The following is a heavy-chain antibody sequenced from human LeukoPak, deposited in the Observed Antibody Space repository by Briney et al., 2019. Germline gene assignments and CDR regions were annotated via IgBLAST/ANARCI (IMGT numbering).Heavy chain of an antibody. Sequence: GGSLRLSCAASGFIFSSYAMSWVRQAPGKGLEWISAISGGGAATYYADSVKGRFTISRDKSKNTLYLQMNSLRAEDTAVYYCAKGNAAAPFDYWGQGTLVTVSS. D-gene: IGHD2-15*01. CDR3: AKGNAAAPFDY. CDR1: GFIFSSYA. J-gene: IGHJ4*02. CDR2: ISGGGAAT. V-gene: IGHV3-23*01.